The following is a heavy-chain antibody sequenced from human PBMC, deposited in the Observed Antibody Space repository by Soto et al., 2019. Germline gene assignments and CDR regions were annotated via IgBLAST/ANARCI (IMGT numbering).Heavy chain of an antibody. Sequence: GGSLRLSCAASGFTFSSYSMNWVRQAPGKGLEWVSYISSSSSTIYYADSVKGRFTISRDNAKNSLYLQMTSLRAEDTAVYYCARDTEMATIPREAYDDAFDIWGQGTMVTVSS. CDR3: ARDTEMATIPREAYDDAFDI. CDR2: ISSSSSTI. CDR1: GFTFSSYS. D-gene: IGHD5-12*01. V-gene: IGHV3-48*01. J-gene: IGHJ3*02.